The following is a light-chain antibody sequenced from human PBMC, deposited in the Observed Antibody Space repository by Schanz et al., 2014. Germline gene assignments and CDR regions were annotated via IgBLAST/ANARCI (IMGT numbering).Light chain of an antibody. J-gene: IGKJ4*01. Sequence: EIVLTQSPGTLSLSPGERATLSCRASQSVSSSYLAWYQQKPGQAPRLLIFATSTRATGIPARFSGSGSGTEFTLTISSLQSEDFATYYCQQSHSTPLTFGGGTKVEIK. CDR1: QSVSSSY. CDR2: ATS. V-gene: IGKV3-20*01. CDR3: QQSHSTPLT.